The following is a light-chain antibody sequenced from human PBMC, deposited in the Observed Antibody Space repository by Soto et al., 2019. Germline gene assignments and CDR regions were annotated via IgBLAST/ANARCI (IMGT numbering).Light chain of an antibody. CDR3: TSYAGGNNV. CDR1: STDVGGYDY. V-gene: IGLV2-8*01. Sequence: QSALTQPPSASGSPGQSVTISCTGTSTDVGGYDYVSWYQQYPGKVPKLMIYEVNKRPSGVPDRFSGSKSGNTASLTVSGRQPEDEADYYCTSYAGGNNVFGTGTKVTVL. CDR2: EVN. J-gene: IGLJ1*01.